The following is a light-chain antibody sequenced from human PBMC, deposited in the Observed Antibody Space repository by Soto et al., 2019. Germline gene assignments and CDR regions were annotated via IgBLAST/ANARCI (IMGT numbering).Light chain of an antibody. CDR2: GAS. V-gene: IGKV3-20*01. CDR3: QQYGSSRT. CDR1: QSVSSN. J-gene: IGKJ1*01. Sequence: IVMTQSPATLSVSLGERATLSCRASQSVSSNLAWYQQKPGQAPRLLIYGASSRATGIPDRFSGSGSGTDFTLTISRLEPEDFAVYYCQQYGSSRTFGQGTKVDIK.